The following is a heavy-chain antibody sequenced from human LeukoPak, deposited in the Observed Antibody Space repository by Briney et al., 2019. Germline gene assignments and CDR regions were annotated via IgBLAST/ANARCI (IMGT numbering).Heavy chain of an antibody. Sequence: PGGSLRLSCAASGXSFSNYEMNWVRQAPGKGREWVSYISSSGSTIYYPDSVKGRFTISRDNAKNSLYLQMNRLRAEDTAVYYCARDQDDYGDYWYFDLWGRGTLVTVSS. CDR3: ARDQDDYGDYWYFDL. V-gene: IGHV3-48*03. CDR2: ISSSGSTI. CDR1: GXSFSNYE. J-gene: IGHJ2*01. D-gene: IGHD4-17*01.